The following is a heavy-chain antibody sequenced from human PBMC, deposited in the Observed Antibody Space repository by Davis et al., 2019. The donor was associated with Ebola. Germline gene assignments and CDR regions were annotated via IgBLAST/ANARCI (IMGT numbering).Heavy chain of an antibody. J-gene: IGHJ4*02. CDR3: ARDSDDYSFDY. CDR2: VRSHGSDD. Sequence: PGGSLRLSCAASGFTFNIFDMHWVRQAPGRGLEWVAFVRSHGSDDHYADSVKGRFTISRDNSKNTLYPQMNSLRPEDTAVYYCARDSDDYSFDYWGQGTLVTVSS. CDR1: GFTFNIFD. V-gene: IGHV3-30*02. D-gene: IGHD4-11*01.